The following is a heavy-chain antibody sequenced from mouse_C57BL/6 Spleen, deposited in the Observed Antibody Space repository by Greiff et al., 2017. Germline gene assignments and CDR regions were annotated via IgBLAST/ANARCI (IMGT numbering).Heavy chain of an antibody. V-gene: IGHV3-6*01. J-gene: IGHJ1*03. CDR1: GYSITSGYY. D-gene: IGHD1-1*01. CDR2: ISYDGSN. CDR3: ARDLYYYGSSYVTLWYFDV. Sequence: EVKLMESGPGLVKPSQSLSLTCSVTGYSITSGYYWNWIRQFPGNKLEWMGYISYDGSNNYNPSLKNRISITRDTSKNQFFLKLNSVTTEDTATYYCARDLYYYGSSYVTLWYFDVWGTGTTVTVSS.